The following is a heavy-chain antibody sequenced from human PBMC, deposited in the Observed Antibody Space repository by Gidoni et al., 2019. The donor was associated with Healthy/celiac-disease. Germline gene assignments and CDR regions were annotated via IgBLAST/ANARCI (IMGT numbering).Heavy chain of an antibody. V-gene: IGHV1-69*04. CDR1: GSTFSSYA. D-gene: IGHD2-2*01. J-gene: IGHJ5*02. CDR3: AREVVVVPAAFNWFDP. Sequence: QVQLVQSGAEVKKPGSSVKVSCKASGSTFSSYAISWVRQAPGQGLEWMGRIIPILGIANYAQKFQGRVTITADKSTSTAYMELSSLRSEDTAVYYCAREVVVVPAAFNWFDPWGQGTLVTVSS. CDR2: IIPILGIA.